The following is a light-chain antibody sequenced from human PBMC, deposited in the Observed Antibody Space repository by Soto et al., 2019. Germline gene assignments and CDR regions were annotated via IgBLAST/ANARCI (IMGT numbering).Light chain of an antibody. J-gene: IGKJ3*01. V-gene: IGKV1-9*01. CDR3: QHLNSYPT. Sequence: DIQLTQSPSFLSASVGDRVTVTCRASQGISSFLAWYQQKPGKAPKLLIYAASTLQSGVPSRFSGSGSGTEFTLTNSSLQPEDFATYYCQHLNSYPTFGPGTKVDIK. CDR2: AAS. CDR1: QGISSF.